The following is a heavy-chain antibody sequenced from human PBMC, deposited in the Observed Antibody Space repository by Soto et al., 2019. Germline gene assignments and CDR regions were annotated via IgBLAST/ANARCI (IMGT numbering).Heavy chain of an antibody. CDR1: GFTFSTSA. D-gene: IGHD2-15*01. CDR3: ARGGGSLNFDP. Sequence: EVQLVESGGGLVKPGESLRLSCAASGFTFSTSAMNWVRQAPGKGLEWLSSITSSGSHTSYADSLKGRFIISRDNAKNSLFLQMNSLSPDDTGVYYGARGGGSLNFDPWGQGTLVTASS. CDR2: ITSSGSHT. J-gene: IGHJ5*02. V-gene: IGHV3-21*01.